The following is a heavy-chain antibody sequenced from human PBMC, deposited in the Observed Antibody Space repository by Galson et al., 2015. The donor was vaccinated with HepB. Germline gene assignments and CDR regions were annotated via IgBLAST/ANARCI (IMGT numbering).Heavy chain of an antibody. CDR2: ISAYNGNT. V-gene: IGHV1-18*04. CDR3: GRANLYLNPRTYYYYYYGMDV. D-gene: IGHD1/OR15-1a*01. Sequence: SVKVSCKASGYTFTSYGISWVRQAPGQGLEWMGWISAYNGNTNYAQKLQGRVTMTTDTSTSTAYMELRSLRSDDTAVYYCGRANLYLNPRTYYYYYYGMDVWGQGTTVTVSS. CDR1: GYTFTSYG. J-gene: IGHJ6*02.